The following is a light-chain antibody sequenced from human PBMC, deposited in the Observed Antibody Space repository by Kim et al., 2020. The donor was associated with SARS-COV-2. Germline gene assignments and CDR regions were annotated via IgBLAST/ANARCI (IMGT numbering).Light chain of an antibody. CDR1: DVGSKG. CDR3: QVWDNGSDHVI. CDR2: YDS. J-gene: IGLJ2*01. Sequence: PGQSAMITCGGNDVGSKGVNWYQQRPGQAPVLVSYYDSVRPSGIPERFSGSKSGNTATLTISRSEAGDEADYYCQVWDNGSDHVIFGGGTQLTVL. V-gene: IGLV3-21*04.